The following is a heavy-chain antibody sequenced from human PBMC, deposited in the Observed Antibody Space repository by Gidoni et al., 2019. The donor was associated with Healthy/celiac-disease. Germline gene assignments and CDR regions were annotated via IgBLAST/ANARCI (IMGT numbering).Heavy chain of an antibody. J-gene: IGHJ4*02. Sequence: EVQLVASGGGLVQPGGSLRLSCAASGSTFSSYWMPWVRHAPGKGLVWVSRINSDGSSTSYADSVKGRFTISRDNAKNTLYLQMNSLRAEDTAVYYCASFSGLVGALYYFDYWGQGTLVTVSS. CDR2: INSDGSST. V-gene: IGHV3-74*01. D-gene: IGHD1-26*01. CDR1: GSTFSSYW. CDR3: ASFSGLVGALYYFDY.